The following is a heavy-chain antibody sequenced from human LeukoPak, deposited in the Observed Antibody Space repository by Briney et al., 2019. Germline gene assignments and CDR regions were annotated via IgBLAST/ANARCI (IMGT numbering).Heavy chain of an antibody. Sequence: ASVKVFCKASGYTFTGYYMHWVRQAPGQGLEWMGWINPNSGGTNYAQKFQGRVTMTRDTSISTAYMELSRLRSDDTAVYYCARVVIYDSDAFDIWGQGTMVTVSS. CDR2: INPNSGGT. J-gene: IGHJ3*02. D-gene: IGHD2-21*01. CDR3: ARVVIYDSDAFDI. CDR1: GYTFTGYY. V-gene: IGHV1-2*02.